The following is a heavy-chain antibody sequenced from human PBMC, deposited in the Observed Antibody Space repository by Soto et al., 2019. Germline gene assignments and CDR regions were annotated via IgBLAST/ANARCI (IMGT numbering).Heavy chain of an antibody. V-gene: IGHV1-18*01. D-gene: IGHD2-2*01. Sequence: GPEVKNPGASLKVSCKASGYTFTNYGITWVRQAPGQGLEWMGWITASNGNANYAREIQGRLTLTRDTSTNTAFMELRSLRSDATAVYYCARGASCSSTSCYDNFHYGLAVWGQGTTVIVSS. CDR2: ITASNGNA. CDR1: GYTFTNYG. CDR3: ARGASCSSTSCYDNFHYGLAV. J-gene: IGHJ6*02.